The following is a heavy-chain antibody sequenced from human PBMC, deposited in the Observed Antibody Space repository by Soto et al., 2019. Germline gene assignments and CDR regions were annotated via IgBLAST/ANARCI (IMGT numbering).Heavy chain of an antibody. CDR2: ISWNSGSI. CDR3: SKDFGSYGSMR. J-gene: IGHJ4*02. D-gene: IGHD1-26*01. V-gene: IGHV3-9*01. Sequence: VQLVASVGGLVQPGRSLRLSSAASVFTFDDYAMHWVRQAPGQGLEWVLGISWNSGSIGYADSVEGRFTISRDNAKNSLYLQMNSLRTEDTALYYCSKDFGSYGSMRWGQGAIVTVSS. CDR1: VFTFDDYA.